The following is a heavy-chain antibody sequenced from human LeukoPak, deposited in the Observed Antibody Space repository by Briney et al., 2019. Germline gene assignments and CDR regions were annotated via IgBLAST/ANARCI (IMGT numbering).Heavy chain of an antibody. CDR2: IKSNIDGGTT. CDR3: TTAPFRIASRDY. V-gene: IGHV3-15*01. D-gene: IGHD6-6*01. J-gene: IGHJ4*02. CDR1: GITVSDTW. Sequence: GGSLRLSCAFSGITVSDTWMTWVRQAPGKGLEWVGRIKSNIDGGTTDFAAPVKGRFAISRDDSKNTLYLQMNSLKTEDTAVYYCTTAPFRIASRDYWGPGTLVTVSS.